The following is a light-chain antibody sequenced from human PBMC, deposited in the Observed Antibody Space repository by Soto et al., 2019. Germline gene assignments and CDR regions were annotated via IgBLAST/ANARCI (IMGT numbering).Light chain of an antibody. Sequence: EIVLTQSPGTLSLSPGERATLSCRASQSVSSSYLDWYQQKPGQAPRLLIYGASSRATGIPDRFSGSGSGTDFTLTISRLEPEDFAVYYVQQYGSSPKTFGQGTKVEIK. CDR3: QQYGSSPKT. V-gene: IGKV3-20*01. J-gene: IGKJ1*01. CDR1: QSVSSSY. CDR2: GAS.